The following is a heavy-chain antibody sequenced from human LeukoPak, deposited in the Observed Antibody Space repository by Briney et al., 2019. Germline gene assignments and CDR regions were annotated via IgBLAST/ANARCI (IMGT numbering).Heavy chain of an antibody. Sequence: RASVKVSCKASGGTFSSYAISWVRQAPGQGLEWMGGIIPIFGTANYAQKFQGRVTITADESTSTAYMELSSLRSEDTAVYYCARERVSGSESPFDYWGQGTLVTVSS. D-gene: IGHD3-22*01. CDR2: IIPIFGTA. V-gene: IGHV1-69*13. CDR3: ARERVSGSESPFDY. J-gene: IGHJ4*02. CDR1: GGTFSSYA.